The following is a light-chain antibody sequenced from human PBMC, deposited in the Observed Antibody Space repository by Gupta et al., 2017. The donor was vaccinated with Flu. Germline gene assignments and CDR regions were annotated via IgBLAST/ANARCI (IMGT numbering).Light chain of an antibody. CDR2: GAS. Sequence: GTLSFFSGERVTLSFMASQIVPSDYVAWYQQTPCQAPRLLIYGASNRATGIPDRFSGSGSATDFTLTITMLIPGDSALYFCQQYGTSLDTFGQGTRLQIK. J-gene: IGKJ5*01. CDR1: QIVPSDY. CDR3: QQYGTSLDT. V-gene: IGKV3-20*01.